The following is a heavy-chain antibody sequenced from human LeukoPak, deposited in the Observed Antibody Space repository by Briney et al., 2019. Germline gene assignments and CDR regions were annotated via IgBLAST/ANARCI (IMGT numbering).Heavy chain of an antibody. V-gene: IGHV1-24*01. CDR2: FDPEDGET. Sequence: ASVKVSCKXSGYTLTELSMHWVRQAPGKGLEWMGGFDPEDGETIYAQKFQGRVTMTEDTSTDTAYMELSSLRSEDTVVYYCATDGTNGDALFDYWGQRTLVTVSS. CDR3: ATDGTNGDALFDY. D-gene: IGHD1-7*01. CDR1: GYTLTELS. J-gene: IGHJ4*02.